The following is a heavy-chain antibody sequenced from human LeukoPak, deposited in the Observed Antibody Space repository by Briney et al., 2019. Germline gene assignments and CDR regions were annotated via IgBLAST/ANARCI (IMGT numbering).Heavy chain of an antibody. J-gene: IGHJ6*03. CDR2: ISWDGGST. V-gene: IGHV3-43D*03. Sequence: GSLRLSCAASGFSFSTYTMNWVRQAPGKGLEWVSLISWDGGSTYYADSVKGRFTISRDNSKNSLYLQMNSLRAEDTALYYCAKGVAARPAYYYYYMDVWGKGTTVTISS. CDR1: GFSFSTYT. D-gene: IGHD6-6*01. CDR3: AKGVAARPAYYYYYMDV.